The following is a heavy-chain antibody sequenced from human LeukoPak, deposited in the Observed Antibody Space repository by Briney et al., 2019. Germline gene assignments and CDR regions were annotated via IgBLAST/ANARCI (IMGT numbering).Heavy chain of an antibody. CDR1: GGTFSSYA. Sequence: EASVKVSCKASGGTFSSYAISWVRQAPGQGLEWMGWINPNSGGTNYAQKFQGRVTMTRDTSISTAYMELSRLRSDDTAVYYCAREMGRSDGGYCSGGYRCWYNWFDPWGQGTLVTVSS. D-gene: IGHD2-15*01. J-gene: IGHJ5*02. CDR3: AREMGRSDGGYCSGGYRCWYNWFDP. CDR2: INPNSGGT. V-gene: IGHV1-2*02.